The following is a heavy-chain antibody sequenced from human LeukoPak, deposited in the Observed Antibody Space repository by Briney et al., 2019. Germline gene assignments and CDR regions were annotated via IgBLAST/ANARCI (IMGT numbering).Heavy chain of an antibody. V-gene: IGHV3-23*01. D-gene: IGHD3-3*01. CDR2: ISGSGGST. J-gene: IGHJ6*03. CDR1: GFTFSSYA. Sequence: PGGSLRLSCAASGFTFSSYAMSWVRQAPGKGLEWVSAISGSGGSTYYADSVKGRFTISRDNSKNTLYLQMNSLRAEDTAVYYCAAGIGSYYYCMDVWGKGTTVTVSS. CDR3: AAGIGSYYYCMDV.